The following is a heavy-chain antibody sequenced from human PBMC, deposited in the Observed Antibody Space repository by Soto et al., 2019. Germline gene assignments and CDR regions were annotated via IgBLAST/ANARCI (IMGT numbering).Heavy chain of an antibody. CDR2: ITAATGTT. Sequence: EVQLLESGGGLVHPGGSLRLSCAASGFTFGSYGMTWVRQAPGKGLECVSGITAATGTTYYADSVKGRFTISRDLSTNTLFLKMNSLRAADSAVYYCAKAKGRSNFYYSGLDVWGQGTTVTVSS. CDR3: AKAKGRSNFYYSGLDV. CDR1: GFTFGSYG. V-gene: IGHV3-23*01. J-gene: IGHJ6*02. D-gene: IGHD1-26*01.